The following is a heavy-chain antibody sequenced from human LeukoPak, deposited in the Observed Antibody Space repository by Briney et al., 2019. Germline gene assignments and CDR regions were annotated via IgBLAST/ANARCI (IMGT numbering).Heavy chain of an antibody. V-gene: IGHV6-1*01. Sequence: SQTLSLTCAISGDSVSSNSAAWNWIRQSPSRGLEWLGRTYYRSKWYNDYAVSVKSRITINPDTSKNQFSLQLNSVTPEDTAVYYCARGAREGVPAATILDVWGKGTTVTVSS. CDR2: TYYRSKWYN. CDR3: ARGAREGVPAATILDV. CDR1: GDSVSSNSAA. J-gene: IGHJ6*04. D-gene: IGHD2-2*01.